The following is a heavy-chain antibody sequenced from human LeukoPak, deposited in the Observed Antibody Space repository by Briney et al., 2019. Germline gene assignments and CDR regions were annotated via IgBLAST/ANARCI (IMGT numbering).Heavy chain of an antibody. CDR2: INPSGGST. CDR1: GYTFTSYY. CDR3: ARDESSGSSGRACLY. V-gene: IGHV1-46*04. D-gene: IGHD1-26*01. J-gene: IGHJ4*02. Sequence: APVKVSCKASGYTFTSYYIHWVRQAPGQGLEWMGIINPSGGSTSYAQKLQGRVTMTRDTSTSTVYMELSSLRSEDTAVYYCARDESSGSSGRACLYWGQGTLVTVSS.